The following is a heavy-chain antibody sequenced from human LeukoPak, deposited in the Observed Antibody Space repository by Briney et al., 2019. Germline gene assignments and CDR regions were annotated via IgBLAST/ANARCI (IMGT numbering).Heavy chain of an antibody. CDR1: GGTFSSYA. Sequence: RASVKVSCKASGGTFSSYAISWVRQAPGQGLEWMGRIIPILGIANYAQKFQGRVTITADKSTSTAYMELSSLRSEDTAVYYCARTRRSSLGQWLSTQSYYYYYMDVWGKGTTVTVSS. J-gene: IGHJ6*03. V-gene: IGHV1-69*04. CDR3: ARTRRSSLGQWLSTQSYYYYYMDV. CDR2: IIPILGIA. D-gene: IGHD3-22*01.